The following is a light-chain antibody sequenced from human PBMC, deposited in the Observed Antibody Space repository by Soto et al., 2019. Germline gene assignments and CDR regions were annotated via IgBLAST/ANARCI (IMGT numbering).Light chain of an antibody. CDR2: AAS. CDR1: QSISSY. J-gene: IGKJ4*01. V-gene: IGKV1-39*01. Sequence: DIQMTQSPSSLSASVGDRVTITCRASQSISSYLNWYQHKPGKAPKLLIYAASSFQSGVPSRFSASESGTDFTLTISSLQPEDFATYYCQQTYSAPLTFGGGTKVDIK. CDR3: QQTYSAPLT.